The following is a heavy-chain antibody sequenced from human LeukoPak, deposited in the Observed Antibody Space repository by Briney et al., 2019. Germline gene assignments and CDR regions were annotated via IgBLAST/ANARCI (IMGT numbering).Heavy chain of an antibody. Sequence: ASVKVSCTTSGYTFTSYDINWVRQATGQGLEWMGWMNPNSGNTGYAQKFQGRVTMTRNTSISTAYMELSSLRSEDTAVYYCARWGVITFFDYWGQGTPVTVSS. CDR3: ARWGVITFFDY. D-gene: IGHD3-10*01. CDR2: MNPNSGNT. V-gene: IGHV1-8*01. CDR1: GYTFTSYD. J-gene: IGHJ4*02.